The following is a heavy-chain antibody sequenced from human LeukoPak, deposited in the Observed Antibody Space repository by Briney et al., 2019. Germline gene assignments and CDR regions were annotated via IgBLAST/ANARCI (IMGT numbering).Heavy chain of an antibody. CDR2: IYYSGST. CDR3: ARDFTTVVGIDY. D-gene: IGHD4-23*01. V-gene: IGHV4-30-4*08. J-gene: IGHJ4*02. Sequence: SQTLSLTCTVSGGSISSGDYYWSWIRQPPGKGLEWIGYIYYSGSTYYNPSLKSRVTISVDTSKNQFSLKLSSVTAADTAVYYCARDFTTVVGIDYWGQGTLVTVSS. CDR1: GGSISSGDYY.